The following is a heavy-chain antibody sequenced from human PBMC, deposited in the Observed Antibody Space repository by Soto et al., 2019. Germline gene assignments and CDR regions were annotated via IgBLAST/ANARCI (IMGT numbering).Heavy chain of an antibody. Sequence: GGSLRLSCAASGFTFSSYAMHWVRQAPGKGLEWVAVISYDGSNKYYADSVKGRFTISRDNSKNTLYLQMNSLRAEDTAVYYCAGGVRDGSWLLSYYYGMDVWGQGTTVTVSS. D-gene: IGHD6-13*01. J-gene: IGHJ6*02. CDR3: AGGVRDGSWLLSYYYGMDV. CDR1: GFTFSSYA. CDR2: ISYDGSNK. V-gene: IGHV3-30-3*01.